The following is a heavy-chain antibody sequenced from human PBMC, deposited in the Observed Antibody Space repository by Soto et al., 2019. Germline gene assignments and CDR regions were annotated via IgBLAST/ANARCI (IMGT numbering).Heavy chain of an antibody. CDR3: AIGRIDTPIVTYTSYYGMDV. V-gene: IGHV3-11*01. J-gene: IGHJ6*02. Sequence: QVQLVESGGGLVKPGGSLRLSCVASGFTFSDYYMNWIRQAPGKGLEWVSYISSSGSIIYYADSVKGRITISRDNAKNSLYLQMNSLRVEDTAVYYCAIGRIDTPIVTYTSYYGMDVWGQGTTVTVSS. CDR1: GFTFSDYY. D-gene: IGHD5-18*01. CDR2: ISSSGSII.